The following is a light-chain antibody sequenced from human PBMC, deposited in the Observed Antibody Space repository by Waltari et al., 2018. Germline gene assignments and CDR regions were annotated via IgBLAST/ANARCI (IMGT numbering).Light chain of an antibody. Sequence: EIVMTQSPATLSVFPGERAIPSCRASQSVSSNLAWYQQKPRQAPRHLIYGASTRATGIPARFSGSGSGTEFTLTISSLQSEDFAVYYCQQYNKWPPWTFGQGTKVEIK. J-gene: IGKJ1*01. V-gene: IGKV3-15*01. CDR2: GAS. CDR3: QQYNKWPPWT. CDR1: QSVSSN.